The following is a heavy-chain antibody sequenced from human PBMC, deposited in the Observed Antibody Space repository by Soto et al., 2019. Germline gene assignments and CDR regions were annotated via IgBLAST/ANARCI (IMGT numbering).Heavy chain of an antibody. CDR2: ISGSGGST. Sequence: PGGSLRLPYAAFGFTFSSYAMSWVSQAPGKGLEWVSAISGSGGSTYYADSVKGRFTISRDNSKNTLYLQMNSLRAEDTAVYYCAMPTTYGDYDYWGQGTLVTVSS. J-gene: IGHJ4*02. V-gene: IGHV3-23*01. D-gene: IGHD4-17*01. CDR3: AMPTTYGDYDY. CDR1: GFTFSSYA.